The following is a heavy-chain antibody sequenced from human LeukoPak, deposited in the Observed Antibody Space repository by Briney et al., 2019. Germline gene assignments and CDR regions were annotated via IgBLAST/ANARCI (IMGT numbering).Heavy chain of an antibody. D-gene: IGHD3-22*01. CDR2: ISGSGSST. CDR1: GFTYSSYA. V-gene: IGHV3-23*01. CDR3: AKRRAYYYESSGYYYFDY. J-gene: IGHJ4*02. Sequence: GGSLRLSCAVSGFTYSSYAMSWVRQAPGKGLEWVSVISGSGSSTYYAESVKGRFTISRDNSKNTLYLQMISLRAEDTAVYYCAKRRAYYYESSGYYYFDYWGQGTLVTVSS.